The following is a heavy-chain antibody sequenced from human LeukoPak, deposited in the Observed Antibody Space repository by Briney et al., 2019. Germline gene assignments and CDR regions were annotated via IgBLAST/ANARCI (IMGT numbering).Heavy chain of an antibody. CDR3: ARLRVAAAGTDAFDI. D-gene: IGHD6-13*01. CDR2: IYPGDSDT. CDR1: GYSFTSYW. V-gene: IGHV5-51*01. Sequence: GESLKISCKGSGYSFTSYWIGWVRQMPGKVLEWMGIIYPGDSDTRYSPSFQGQVTISADKSISTAYLQWRSLKASDTAMYYCARLRVAAAGTDAFDIWGQGTMVTVSS. J-gene: IGHJ3*02.